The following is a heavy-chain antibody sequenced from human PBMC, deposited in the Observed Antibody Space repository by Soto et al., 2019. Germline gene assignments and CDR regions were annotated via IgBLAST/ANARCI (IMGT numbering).Heavy chain of an antibody. V-gene: IGHV1-69*13. CDR3: AESRTRWSTLYYGMDV. CDR1: GGTFSSYA. CDR2: IIPIFGTA. Sequence: ASVKVSCKASGGTFSSYAISWVRQAPGQGLEWMGGIIPIFGTANYAQKFQGRVTITADESTSTAYMELSSLRSEDTAVYYCAESRTRWSTLYYGMDVWGQGTTVTVSS. J-gene: IGHJ6*02. D-gene: IGHD2-15*01.